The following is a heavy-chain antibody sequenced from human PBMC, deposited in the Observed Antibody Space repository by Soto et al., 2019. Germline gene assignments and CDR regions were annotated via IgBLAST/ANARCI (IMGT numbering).Heavy chain of an antibody. V-gene: IGHV4-61*01. CDR2: IYYSGST. CDR3: ARDLAGGGIVVVPTDYYYGMDV. Sequence: SETLSLTCTVSGGSVSSGSYYWSWIRQPPGKGLEWIGYIYYSGSTNYNPSLKSRVTISVDTSKNQFSLKLSSVTAADTAVYYCARDLAGGGIVVVPTDYYYGMDVWGQGTTVTVSS. CDR1: GGSVSSGSYY. D-gene: IGHD2-2*01. J-gene: IGHJ6*02.